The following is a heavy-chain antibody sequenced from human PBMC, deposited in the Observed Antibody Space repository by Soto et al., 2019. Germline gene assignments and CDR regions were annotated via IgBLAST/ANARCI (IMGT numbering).Heavy chain of an antibody. CDR3: ASRPVDKAMVIRIYGMDV. D-gene: IGHD5-18*01. CDR1: GGTFSSYA. Sequence: PSVKLSCKASGGTFSSYAISWVRHSPGQGLEWMGGIIPIFGTANYAQKFQGRVTITADESTSTAYMELSSLRSEDTAVYYCASRPVDKAMVIRIYGMDVWGQGTTVTVSS. V-gene: IGHV1-69*13. CDR2: IIPIFGTA. J-gene: IGHJ6*01.